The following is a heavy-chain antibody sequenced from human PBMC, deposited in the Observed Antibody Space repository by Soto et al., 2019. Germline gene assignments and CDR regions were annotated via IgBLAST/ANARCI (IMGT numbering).Heavy chain of an antibody. J-gene: IGHJ5*02. V-gene: IGHV4-39*02. CDR2: IYHSGST. D-gene: IGHD2-15*01. Sequence: SETLSLTCTVSGGSISSSSYYWGWIRQPPGKGLEWIGSIYHSGSTYYNPSLKSRVTISVDTSKNQFSLKLSSVTAADTAVYYCARDQCSGGSCYNGVWFDPWGQGTLVTVSS. CDR3: ARDQCSGGSCYNGVWFDP. CDR1: GGSISSSSYY.